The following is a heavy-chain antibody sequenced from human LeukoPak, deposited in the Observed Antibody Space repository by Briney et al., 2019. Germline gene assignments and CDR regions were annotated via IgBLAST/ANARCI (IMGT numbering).Heavy chain of an antibody. CDR2: IYYSGRT. V-gene: IGHV4-39*07. D-gene: IGHD4-17*01. CDR3: ARARTTRIDY. J-gene: IGHJ4*02. Sequence: PSETLSLTCTVSGGPISGSDYYWGWIRQPPGKGLEWIGSIYYSGRTFYNPSLKSRVAISVDTSKNQFSLNLISVTAVDTAVYYCARARTTRIDYWGQGTLVTVSS. CDR1: GGPISGSDYY.